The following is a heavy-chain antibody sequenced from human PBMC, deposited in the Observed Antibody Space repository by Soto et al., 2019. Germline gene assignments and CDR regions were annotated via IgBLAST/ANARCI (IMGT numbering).Heavy chain of an antibody. J-gene: IGHJ4*02. Sequence: GGSLGLSCAASGFTFSLYGMHWVRQAPGKGLEWVAAIWDDGRRKDYADSVKDRLFISRDNSKNTLYLQLDSLRPEDTAGYYCATWQGSLNFHYSGQGTLVTVYS. CDR3: ATWQGSLNFHY. V-gene: IGHV3-33*01. CDR1: GFTFSLYG. CDR2: IWDDGRRK.